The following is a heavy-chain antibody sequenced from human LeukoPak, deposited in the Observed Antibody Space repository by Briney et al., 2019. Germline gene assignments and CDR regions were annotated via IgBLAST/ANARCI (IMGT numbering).Heavy chain of an antibody. CDR3: ARDRDLENFDY. CDR1: GYSISTGYY. J-gene: IGHJ4*02. D-gene: IGHD1-1*01. V-gene: IGHV4-38-2*02. CDR2: FYHGGST. Sequence: SETLSLTCTVSGYSISTGYYWDWIRQPPGKGLEWIGTFYHGGSTYYNPSLKSRVTISVDTSKNQFSLSVRSVTAADSAVYYCARDRDLENFDYWGQGTLVTVSS.